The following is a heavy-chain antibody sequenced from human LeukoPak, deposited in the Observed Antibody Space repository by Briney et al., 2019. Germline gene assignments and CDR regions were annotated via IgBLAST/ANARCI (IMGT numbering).Heavy chain of an antibody. CDR2: ISSSGSSI. J-gene: IGHJ5*02. V-gene: IGHV3-11*01. Sequence: SGGSLRLSCAASGFTFSDHYMSWIRQAPGKVLEWISYISSSGSSIYYADSVKGRFTISRDNAKNSVYLQMNSLRDEDTAVYYCARDVEKRLVLGRFDPWGQGSLVTVSS. CDR1: GFTFSDHY. CDR3: ARDVEKRLVLGRFDP. D-gene: IGHD6-25*01.